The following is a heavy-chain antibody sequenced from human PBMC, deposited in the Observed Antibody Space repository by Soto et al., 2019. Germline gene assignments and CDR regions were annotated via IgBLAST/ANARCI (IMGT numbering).Heavy chain of an antibody. CDR1: GGTFSSYA. D-gene: IGHD2-2*02. J-gene: IGHJ5*02. V-gene: IGHV1-69*01. Sequence: QVQLVQSGAEVKKPGSSVKVSCKASGGTFSSYAISWVRQAPGQGLEWMGGIIPIFGTANYAQKFQGRVTINAEESTSTAYMELSSLRSEDTAVYYCARDKRIVVVPAAIPGGWFDPWGQGTLVTVSS. CDR2: IIPIFGTA. CDR3: ARDKRIVVVPAAIPGGWFDP.